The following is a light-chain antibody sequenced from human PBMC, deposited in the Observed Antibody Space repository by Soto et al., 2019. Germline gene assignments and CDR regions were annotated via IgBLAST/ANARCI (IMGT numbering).Light chain of an antibody. CDR3: QQYNSYWT. CDR2: DAS. Sequence: DIQMTQSPSTLSASVGDRVTITCRASQSISSWLAWYQQKPGKAPNLLIYDASSLESGVPSRFSGSGSGTEFTLTISSLQPDDFATYYCQQYNSYWTCGQGTKVEIK. J-gene: IGKJ1*01. CDR1: QSISSW. V-gene: IGKV1-5*01.